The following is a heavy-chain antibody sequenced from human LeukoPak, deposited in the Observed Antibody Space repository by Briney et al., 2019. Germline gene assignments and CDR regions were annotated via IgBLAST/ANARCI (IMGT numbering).Heavy chain of an antibody. CDR2: IKQDGSEK. CDR3: ARDAWDYGDPEYFDY. D-gene: IGHD4-17*01. J-gene: IGHJ4*02. CDR1: GFTFSSYW. Sequence: GGSLRLSCAASGFTFSSYWMSWVRQAPGKGLEWVANIKQDGSEKYYVDSAKGRFTISRDNAKNSLYLQMNSLRAEDTAVYYCARDAWDYGDPEYFDYWGQGTLVTVSS. V-gene: IGHV3-7*01.